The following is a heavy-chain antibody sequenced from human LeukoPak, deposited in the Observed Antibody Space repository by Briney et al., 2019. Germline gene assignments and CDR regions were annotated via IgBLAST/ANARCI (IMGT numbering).Heavy chain of an antibody. Sequence: ASVKVSFKASGYTFTSYDINWVRQAPGQGLEWMGWMNPNSGNTGYAQKFQGRVTMTRNTSISTAYMELSSLRSEDTAVYYCARGRVLAGRTNWFDPWGQGTLVTVSS. CDR3: ARGRVLAGRTNWFDP. CDR1: GYTFTSYD. V-gene: IGHV1-8*01. D-gene: IGHD1/OR15-1a*01. J-gene: IGHJ5*02. CDR2: MNPNSGNT.